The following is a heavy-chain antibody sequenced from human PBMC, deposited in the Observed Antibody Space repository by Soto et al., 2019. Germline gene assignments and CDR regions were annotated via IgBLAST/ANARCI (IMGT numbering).Heavy chain of an antibody. V-gene: IGHV4-34*01. Sequence: PSETLSLTCAVYGGTFSGYYWSWIRQPPGKGLEWIGEINHSGSTNYSPSLKSRVTMSVDKSKNQISLNLSFVTVADTAVYYCARLCSSTRWDWFDSWGQGNLVTVSS. D-gene: IGHD2-2*01. J-gene: IGHJ5*01. CDR2: INHSGST. CDR1: GGTFSGYY. CDR3: ARLCSSTRWDWFDS.